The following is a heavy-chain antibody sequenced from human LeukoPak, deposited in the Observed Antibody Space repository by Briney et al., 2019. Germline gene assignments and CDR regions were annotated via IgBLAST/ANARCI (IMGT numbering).Heavy chain of an antibody. Sequence: PGGSLRLSCAASGFTFSSYSMNWVRQAPGKGLEWVSSISSSSSYIYYADSVKGRFTISRDNAKNSLYLQMNSLRAEDTAVYYCARSRSIAPADDAFDIWGQGTMVTVSS. V-gene: IGHV3-21*01. CDR3: ARSRSIAPADDAFDI. CDR1: GFTFSSYS. D-gene: IGHD6-13*01. CDR2: ISSSSSYI. J-gene: IGHJ3*02.